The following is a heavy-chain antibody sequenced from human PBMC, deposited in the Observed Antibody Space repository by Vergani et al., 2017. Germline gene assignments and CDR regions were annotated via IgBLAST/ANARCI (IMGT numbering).Heavy chain of an antibody. CDR3: ARERDVRRYNWNYGRRGFDY. CDR1: GGSFSGYY. CDR2: INHSGST. J-gene: IGHJ4*02. Sequence: QVQLQESGPGLVKPSETLSLTCAVYGGSFSGYYWSWIRQPPGKGLEWIGEINHSGSTNYNPSLKSRVTISVDTSKNQFSLKLSSVTAADTAVYYCARERDVRRYNWNYGRRGFDYWGQGTLVTVSS. V-gene: IGHV4-34*01. D-gene: IGHD1-7*01.